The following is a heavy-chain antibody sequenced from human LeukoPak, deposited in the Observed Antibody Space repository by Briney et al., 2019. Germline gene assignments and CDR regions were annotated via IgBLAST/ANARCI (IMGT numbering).Heavy chain of an antibody. V-gene: IGHV4-59*12. CDR1: GGSISSYY. D-gene: IGHD3-22*01. J-gene: IGHJ4*02. CDR3: ARGGLYYYDSSGYPDY. CDR2: IYYSGST. Sequence: SETLSLTCTVSGGSISSYYWSWIRQPPGKGLEWIGSIYYSGSTYYNPSLKSRVTISVDTSKNQFSLKLSSVTAADTAVYYCARGGLYYYDSSGYPDYWGQGTLVTVSS.